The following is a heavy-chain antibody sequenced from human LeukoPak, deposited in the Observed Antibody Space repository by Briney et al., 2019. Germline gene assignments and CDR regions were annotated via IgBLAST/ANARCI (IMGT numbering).Heavy chain of an antibody. D-gene: IGHD3-22*01. Sequence: GGSLRLSCAASGSTFSSFWMHWVRQPPGKGLVWVSPINSDGSSTAYADSVEGRFTVSRDNAENSLYLQMNSLRAEDTAVDYCARLSDDIRRFGLAVGGEGTTVTVSS. CDR2: INSDGSST. V-gene: IGHV3-74*01. CDR1: GSTFSSFW. J-gene: IGHJ6*04. CDR3: ARLSDDIRRFGLAV.